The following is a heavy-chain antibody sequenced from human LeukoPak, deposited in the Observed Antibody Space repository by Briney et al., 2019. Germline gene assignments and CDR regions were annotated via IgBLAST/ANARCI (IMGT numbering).Heavy chain of an antibody. CDR3: ARQLETTSWFDY. CDR1: GYTFIDYY. V-gene: IGHV1-2*06. CDR2: VSPNSGGT. Sequence: ASVKVSFKASGYTFIDYYLHWVRLAPGQGLEWMGRVSPNSGGTDYSQKFPGKVTMTRDASISTVYMDLNRLRSDDTAIYYCARQLETTSWFDYWGQGTLVIVSS. J-gene: IGHJ4*02. D-gene: IGHD2-2*01.